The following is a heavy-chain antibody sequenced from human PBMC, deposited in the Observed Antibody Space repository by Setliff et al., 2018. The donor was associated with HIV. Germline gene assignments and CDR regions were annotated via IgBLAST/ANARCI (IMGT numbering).Heavy chain of an antibody. CDR1: GFNFGDYL. V-gene: IGHV3-15*05. CDR3: TTESVFLDYFFDY. J-gene: IGHJ4*02. Sequence: PGGSLRLSCTTSGFNFGDYLISWVRQAPGKGLEWVGFIRSKVDGGAADYAAPVKGRFTISRDDSKNTLYLQMSSLKTEDTAVYYCTTESVFLDYFFDYWGQGTLVTVSS. D-gene: IGHD3-9*01. CDR2: IRSKVDGGAA.